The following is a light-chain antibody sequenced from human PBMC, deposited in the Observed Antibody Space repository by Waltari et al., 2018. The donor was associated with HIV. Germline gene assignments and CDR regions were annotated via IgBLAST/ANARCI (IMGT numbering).Light chain of an antibody. CDR2: GAS. J-gene: IGKJ3*01. Sequence: EIVLTQSPGTLSLSPGARGTLSCRASHIVGGNSLAWYQQKPGQAPRLLIYGASSRATGIPDRFSGSGSGTDFTLTISRLEPEDFAVYYCQQYGSSPLFTFGPGTKVDIK. CDR1: HIVGGNS. V-gene: IGKV3-20*01. CDR3: QQYGSSPLFT.